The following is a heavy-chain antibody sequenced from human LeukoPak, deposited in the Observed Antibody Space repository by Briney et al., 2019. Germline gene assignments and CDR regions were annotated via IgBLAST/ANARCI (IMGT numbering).Heavy chain of an antibody. V-gene: IGHV3-33*01. J-gene: IGHJ4*02. CDR1: GFIFSSYG. CDR3: ARDGGWQQLGFDH. D-gene: IGHD6-13*01. CDR2: IWYDGSEQ. Sequence: GGSLRVSCAASGFIFSSYGMHWVRQAPGKGLEWVAVIWYDGSEQHYADSVKGRFTVSRDNSRNTLYLQMNSLRVEDTAVYYCARDGGWQQLGFDHWGQGTLVTVSS.